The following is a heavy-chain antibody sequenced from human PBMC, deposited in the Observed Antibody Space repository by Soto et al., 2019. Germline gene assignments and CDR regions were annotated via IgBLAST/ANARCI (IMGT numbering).Heavy chain of an antibody. CDR1: GYTFTSYA. Sequence: ASVKVSCKASGYTFTSYAMHWVRQAPRQRLEWMGWINAGNGNTKYSQKFQGRVTITRDTSASTAYMELSSLRSEDTAVYYCARDSGYYDSSGYLFLWGRGTLVTVSS. CDR3: ARDSGYYDSSGYLFL. J-gene: IGHJ2*01. CDR2: INAGNGNT. D-gene: IGHD3-22*01. V-gene: IGHV1-3*01.